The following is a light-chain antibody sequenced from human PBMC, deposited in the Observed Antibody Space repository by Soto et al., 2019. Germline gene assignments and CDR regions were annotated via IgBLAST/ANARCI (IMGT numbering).Light chain of an antibody. J-gene: IGKJ1*01. V-gene: IGKV4-1*01. CDR2: WAS. CDR3: QQYYSGRT. CDR1: QSVLHRSKRKNY. Sequence: DIVMTQSPDSLAVSLGERTTINCRSSQSVLHRSKRKNYLAWYQQKAGQPPKLLISWASTRESGVPDRFSGSVSGTDFPLTISSLQAEVVATYYCQQYYSGRTFGQGTKVEI.